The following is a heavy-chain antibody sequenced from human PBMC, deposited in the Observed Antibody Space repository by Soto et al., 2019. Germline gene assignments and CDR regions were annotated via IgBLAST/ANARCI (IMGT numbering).Heavy chain of an antibody. CDR1: GFSFNSFN. J-gene: IGHJ4*02. CDR3: ARDLGLLKSLFDY. CDR2: ISVSGDNI. V-gene: IGHV3-21*01. D-gene: IGHD3-16*01. Sequence: PGGSLRLSCLASGFSFNSFNMNWIGRAPGRGLEWVASISVSGDNIYYGDSVQGRFTISRDKSKRSVFLDLNRLRVADTAVYYCARDLGLLKSLFDYWGQGTLVTVSS.